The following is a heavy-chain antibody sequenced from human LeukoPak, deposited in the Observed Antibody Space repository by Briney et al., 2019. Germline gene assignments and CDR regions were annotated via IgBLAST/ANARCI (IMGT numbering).Heavy chain of an antibody. V-gene: IGHV7-4-1*02. J-gene: IGHJ5*02. CDR1: GYTFTSYA. CDR3: ARGYSSSFVGFGQKPRNNWFDP. Sequence: ASVKVSCKASGYTFTSYAMNWVRQAPGQGLEWMGWINTNTGNPTYAQGFTGRFVFSLDTSVGTAYLQISSLKAEDTAVYYCARGYSSSFVGFGQKPRNNWFDPWGQGTLVTVSS. D-gene: IGHD6-6*01. CDR2: INTNTGNP.